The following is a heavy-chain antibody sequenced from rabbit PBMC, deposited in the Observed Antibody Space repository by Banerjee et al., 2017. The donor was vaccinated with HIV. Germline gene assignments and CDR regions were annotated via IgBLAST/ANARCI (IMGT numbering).Heavy chain of an antibody. J-gene: IGHJ6*01. CDR1: GFSFSSSYY. Sequence: QSLEESGGDLVKPEGSLTLTCTASGFSFSSSYYMHWVRQAPGKGLEWIGCIYTDSSGSTWYASWAKGRFTISKTSSTTVDLKMTSLTAADTATYFCTREFGLWGPGTLVTVS. V-gene: IGHV1S40*01. CDR3: TREFGL. D-gene: IGHD5-1*01. CDR2: IYTDSSGST.